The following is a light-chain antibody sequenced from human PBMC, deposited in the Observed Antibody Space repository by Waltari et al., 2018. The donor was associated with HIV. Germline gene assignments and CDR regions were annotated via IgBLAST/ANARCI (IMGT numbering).Light chain of an antibody. J-gene: IGKJ4*01. V-gene: IGKV3D-11*01. CDR2: AAS. CDR3: QQHNKGPLT. Sequence: DIVLTQSPDFLPLSPGETATLSCRASQGVSSYLAWFQQKPGQAPRLLIYAASNRATGIPARFSGSGSGTDFTLTISSLEPEDVAVYYCQQHNKGPLTFGGGTKVEIK. CDR1: QGVSSY.